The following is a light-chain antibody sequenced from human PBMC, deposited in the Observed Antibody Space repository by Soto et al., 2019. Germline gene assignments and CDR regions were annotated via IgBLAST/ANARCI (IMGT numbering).Light chain of an antibody. J-gene: IGKJ5*01. CDR1: QSLLHITGETF. Sequence: VMTQTPLSLSVAPGQAASISCKSSQSLLHITGETFLFWYLQKPGQSPQLLIYEVSTRVSGVPDRFSGSGSGTDFTLEISRVETDDFGIYYCMQSTQLTPTFGQGTRLEI. CDR2: EVS. CDR3: MQSTQLTPT. V-gene: IGKV2D-29*02.